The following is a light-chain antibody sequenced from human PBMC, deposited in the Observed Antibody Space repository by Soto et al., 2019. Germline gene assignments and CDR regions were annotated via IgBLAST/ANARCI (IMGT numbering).Light chain of an antibody. CDR1: SSNIGSNT. CDR3: AAWDDSLNVLYV. J-gene: IGLJ1*01. Sequence: SVLTQPPSASGTPGQRVTISCSGSSSNIGSNTVNWYQQLPGTAPKLLIYSNNQRPSGVPDRFSGSKSGTSASLAISGLQSEDEADYYCAAWDDSLNVLYVFGTGT. CDR2: SNN. V-gene: IGLV1-44*01.